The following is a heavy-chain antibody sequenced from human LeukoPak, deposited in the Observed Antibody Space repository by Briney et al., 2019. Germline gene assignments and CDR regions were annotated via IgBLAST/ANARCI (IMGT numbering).Heavy chain of an antibody. V-gene: IGHV3-23*01. CDR3: AKSGVLRYFDWLHFDY. CDR1: GLTFSSYA. J-gene: IGHJ4*02. Sequence: GGSLRLSCAASGLTFSSYAMSWVRQAPGKGLEWVSAISGSGGSTYYADSVKGRFTISRDNSKNTLYLQMNSLRAEDTAVYYCAKSGVLRYFDWLHFDYWGQGTLVTVSS. CDR2: ISGSGGST. D-gene: IGHD3-9*01.